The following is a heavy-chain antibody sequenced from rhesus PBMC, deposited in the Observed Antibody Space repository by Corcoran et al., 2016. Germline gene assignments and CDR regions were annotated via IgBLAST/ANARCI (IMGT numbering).Heavy chain of an antibody. D-gene: IGHD1-1*01. CDR1: GYSISSNY. CDR2: IYGSSGST. J-gene: IGHJ2*01. V-gene: IGHV4-147*01. CDR3: ARGAGWNYGYWYFDL. Sequence: QVQLQESGPGLVKPSETLSLTCAVSGYSISSNYWSWIRQPPGKGLEWIGYIYGSSGSTYSNPSLKSRVTISTDTSKTPFSLKLSSVTAADTAVYYCARGAGWNYGYWYFDLWGPGTPITISS.